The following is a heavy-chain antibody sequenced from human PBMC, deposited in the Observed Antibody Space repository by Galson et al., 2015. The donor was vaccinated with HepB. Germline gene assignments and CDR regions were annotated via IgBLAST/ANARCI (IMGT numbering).Heavy chain of an antibody. D-gene: IGHD1-26*01. V-gene: IGHV3-23*01. CDR2: ISGSGGST. Sequence: SLRISCAASGFTFSSYAMSWVRQAPGKGLEWVSAISGSGGSTYYADSVKGRFTISRDNSKNTLYLQMNSLRAEDTAVYYCAKSGGIRPLGYWGQGTLVTVSS. J-gene: IGHJ4*02. CDR3: AKSGGIRPLGY. CDR1: GFTFSSYA.